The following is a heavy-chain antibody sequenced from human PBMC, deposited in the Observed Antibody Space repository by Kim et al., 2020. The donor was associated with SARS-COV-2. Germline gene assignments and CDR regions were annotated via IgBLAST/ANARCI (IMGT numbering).Heavy chain of an antibody. Sequence: GGSLRLSCAASGFTFNNYWMSWVRQAPGKGLEWVANIKKDGSEKYYVESVEGRFAISRDNAKNSVYLQMNSLRAEDTAVYYCARGGSSYGSRGYYY. CDR1: GFTFNNYW. D-gene: IGHD3-22*01. V-gene: IGHV3-7*03. CDR3: ARGGSSYGSRGYYY. J-gene: IGHJ6*01. CDR2: IKKDGSEK.